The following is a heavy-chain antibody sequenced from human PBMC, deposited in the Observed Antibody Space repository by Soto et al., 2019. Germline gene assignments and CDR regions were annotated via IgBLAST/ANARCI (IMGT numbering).Heavy chain of an antibody. CDR1: GYSFTSYW. CDR2: IDPSDSYI. Sequence: GESLKISCKGSGYSFTSYWISWVRQMPGKGLEWMGRIDPSDSYINYSPAFQGHVTIAADKSISTAYLQWSSLKASDTAMYYCERSWRLAALPTVTPEYGTDVWGQGTTVTVSS. J-gene: IGHJ6*02. V-gene: IGHV5-10-1*01. CDR3: ERSWRLAALPTVTPEYGTDV. D-gene: IGHD4-4*01.